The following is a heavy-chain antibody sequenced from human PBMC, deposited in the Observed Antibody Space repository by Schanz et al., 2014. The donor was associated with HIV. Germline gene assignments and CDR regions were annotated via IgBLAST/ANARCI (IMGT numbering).Heavy chain of an antibody. D-gene: IGHD3-3*01. CDR2: IKQDGSEK. J-gene: IGHJ1*01. Sequence: EVQLMESGGGLVQPGGSLRLSCAASGFTYSSYWMSWVRQAPGKGLEWVANIKQDGSEKYYVDSVKGRFTISRDNAKNSLYLQMNSLRAEDTAVYYCARDPRPHYDFWSCYYGPGYFQHWGQGTLVTVSS. CDR3: ARDPRPHYDFWSCYYGPGYFQH. CDR1: GFTYSSYW. V-gene: IGHV3-7*01.